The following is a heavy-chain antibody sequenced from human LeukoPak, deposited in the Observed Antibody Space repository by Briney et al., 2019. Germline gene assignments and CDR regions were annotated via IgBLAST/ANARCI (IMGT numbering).Heavy chain of an antibody. Sequence: ASVKVSCKASGYTFTGYYMHWVRQAPGQGLEWMGWISPNSGGTNYAQKFQGRVTMTRDTSLSTAYMELSRLRSDDTAVYYCARDPGDYDILTGYYRGMSYYFDYWGQGTLVTVSS. CDR1: GYTFTGYY. V-gene: IGHV1-2*02. D-gene: IGHD3-9*01. CDR2: ISPNSGGT. CDR3: ARDPGDYDILTGYYRGMSYYFDY. J-gene: IGHJ4*02.